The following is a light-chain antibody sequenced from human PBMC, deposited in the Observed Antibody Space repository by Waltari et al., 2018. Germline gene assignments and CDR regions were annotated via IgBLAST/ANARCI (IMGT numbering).Light chain of an antibody. J-gene: IGLJ3*02. V-gene: IGLV2-11*01. Sequence: QSALTQPRSVSGSPGQSVTISCPGTSSDVGGYNSVSWYQQHPGKAPKPMIYDVSKWPSGVPDRFSGSKSGNTASLTISGLQAEEEADYYCCSYAGSYTFWVFGGGTKLTVL. CDR1: SSDVGGYNS. CDR2: DVS. CDR3: CSYAGSYTFWV.